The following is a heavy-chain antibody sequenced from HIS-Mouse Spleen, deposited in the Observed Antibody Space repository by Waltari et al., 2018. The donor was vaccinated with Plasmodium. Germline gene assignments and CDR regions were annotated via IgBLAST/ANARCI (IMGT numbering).Heavy chain of an antibody. Sequence: QVQLVESGGGVVQPGRSLSLSCAASGFTFSSYGRHWGRQAPGKGLEWVAVIWYDGSNKYYADSVKGRFTISRDNSKNTLYLQMNSLGAEDTAVYYCAKEEGNWNDDDAFDIWGQGTMVTVSS. D-gene: IGHD1-1*01. J-gene: IGHJ3*02. CDR1: GFTFSSYG. CDR3: AKEEGNWNDDDAFDI. CDR2: IWYDGSNK. V-gene: IGHV3-33*06.